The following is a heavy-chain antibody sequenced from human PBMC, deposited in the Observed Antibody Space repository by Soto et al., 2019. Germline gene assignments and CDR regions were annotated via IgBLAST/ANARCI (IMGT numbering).Heavy chain of an antibody. J-gene: IGHJ6*02. CDR2: IIPIFGTA. V-gene: IGHV1-69*13. Sequence: SVKVSCKASGGTFSSNAISWVRQAPGQGLEWMGGIIPIFGTANYAQKFQGRVTITADESTSTAYMELSSLRSEDTAVYYCARDKAGRRFGELLGGMDVWGQGTTVTV. CDR1: GGTFSSNA. CDR3: ARDKAGRRFGELLGGMDV. D-gene: IGHD3-10*01.